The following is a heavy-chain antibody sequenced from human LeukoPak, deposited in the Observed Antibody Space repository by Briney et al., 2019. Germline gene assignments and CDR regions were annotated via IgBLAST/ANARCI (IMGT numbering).Heavy chain of an antibody. CDR3: AREDNFWSGYSPNWFDP. D-gene: IGHD3-3*01. CDR1: GYTFTSYY. Sequence: GASVKVSCKACGYTFTSYYMHWVRQGPGQGLEWMGIINPSGGSTSYAQKFQGRVTMTRDTSTSTVYMELSSLRSEVTAVYYYAREDNFWSGYSPNWFDPWGQGTLVTVSS. CDR2: INPSGGST. V-gene: IGHV1-46*01. J-gene: IGHJ5*02.